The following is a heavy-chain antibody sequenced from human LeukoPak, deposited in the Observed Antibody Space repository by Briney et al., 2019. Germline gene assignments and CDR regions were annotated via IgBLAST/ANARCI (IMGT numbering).Heavy chain of an antibody. D-gene: IGHD1-26*01. CDR2: ISPYTTKT. J-gene: IGHJ6*03. CDR3: AREGGVGPTAPPDYYSYQMDV. V-gene: IGHV1-18*01. CDR1: GYTFISYG. Sequence: ASVKVSCMASGYTFISYGITWVRQAPGQGLEWMGWISPYTTKTNYAQSLQCRVTMTTDTSTSTAYMELRSLRSDDTAVYYCAREGGVGPTAPPDYYSYQMDVWGKGTTVTVSS.